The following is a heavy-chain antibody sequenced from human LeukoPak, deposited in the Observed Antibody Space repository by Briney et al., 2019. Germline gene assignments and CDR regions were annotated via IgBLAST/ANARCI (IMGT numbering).Heavy chain of an antibody. V-gene: IGHV4-38-2*02. CDR2: IYHSGST. CDR3: ARESPNEAFDI. CDR1: GYSISSGFY. J-gene: IGHJ3*02. Sequence: SETLSLTCTVSGYSISSGFYWGWIRQPPGQGLEWIGSIYHSGSTYYNPSLKSRVTISVDTSKNQFSLKLSSVTAADTAVYYCARESPNEAFDIWGKGTRVTVFS.